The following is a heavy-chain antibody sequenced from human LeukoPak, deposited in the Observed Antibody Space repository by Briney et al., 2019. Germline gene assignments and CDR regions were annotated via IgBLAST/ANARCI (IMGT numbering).Heavy chain of an antibody. Sequence: SETLSLTCTVSGDFISSYYWSWIRQPAGKGLEWIGRIYTSGSTNYNPSLKSRVTMSVDTSKNQFSLKVSAVTAADTAVYYCAREGRAARNFDYWGQGTLVTVSS. J-gene: IGHJ4*02. V-gene: IGHV4-4*07. CDR3: AREGRAARNFDY. CDR1: GDFISSYY. CDR2: IYTSGST. D-gene: IGHD6-6*01.